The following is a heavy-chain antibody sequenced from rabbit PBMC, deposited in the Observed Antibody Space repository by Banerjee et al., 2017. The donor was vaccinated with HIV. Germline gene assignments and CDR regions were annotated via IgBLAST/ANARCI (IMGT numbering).Heavy chain of an antibody. CDR1: GFSFSGSYW. CDR3: ARSLYGGDSGYAYGMSL. CDR2: IYGGSSGST. J-gene: IGHJ6*01. D-gene: IGHD1-1*01. V-gene: IGHV1S45*01. Sequence: QEQLEESGGDLVKPGGTLTLTCTASGFSFSGSYWICWVRQAPGKGLEWIACIYGGSSGSTAYATWAKGRFTISKTSSTTVTLQMTSLTAADTATYFCARSLYGGDSGYAYGMSLWGPGTLVTVS.